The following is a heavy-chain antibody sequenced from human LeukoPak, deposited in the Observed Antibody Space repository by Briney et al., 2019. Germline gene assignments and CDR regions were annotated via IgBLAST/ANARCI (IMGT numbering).Heavy chain of an antibody. J-gene: IGHJ4*02. Sequence: GGSLRLSCAASGFTFSSYEMTWVRQAPGEGLEWVSYISSSAIIIYYADSVKGRFTISRDNAKNSLYLQMNSLRAEDTAVYYCARGPLFDYWGQGTLVTVSS. CDR1: GFTFSSYE. CDR2: ISSSAIII. V-gene: IGHV3-48*03. CDR3: ARGPLFDY.